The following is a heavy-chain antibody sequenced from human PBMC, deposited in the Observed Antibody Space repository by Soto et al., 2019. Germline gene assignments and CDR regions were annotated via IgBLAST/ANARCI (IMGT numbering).Heavy chain of an antibody. J-gene: IGHJ4*02. CDR3: ARGRRLDFWRGLYYFDY. D-gene: IGHD3-3*01. CDR1: GYTFTSYY. CDR2: INPSGGST. Sequence: GASVKVSCKASGYTFTSYYIHWVRQAPGQGLEWVGIINPSGGSTSYAQKFQGRVTMTRNTSTSTAYMEVSSLRSEDTAVYYCARGRRLDFWRGLYYFDYWGQGTLVTVSS. V-gene: IGHV1-46*01.